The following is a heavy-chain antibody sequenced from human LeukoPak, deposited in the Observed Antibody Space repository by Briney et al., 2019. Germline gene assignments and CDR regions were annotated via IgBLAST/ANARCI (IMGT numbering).Heavy chain of an antibody. V-gene: IGHV3-21*01. J-gene: IGHJ4*02. CDR3: ARGVYADCRVDY. CDR1: GFTFSSYI. D-gene: IGHD5/OR15-5a*01. Sequence: GGPMRLSCAASGFTFSSYIMNWGRQAPGGGLEWVSSISSSTTYIDYADSAKARFTISRDNAKNSLYLQMNSERAEDTGVYYCARGVYADCRVDYWGPGNLGSVSS. CDR2: ISSSTTYI.